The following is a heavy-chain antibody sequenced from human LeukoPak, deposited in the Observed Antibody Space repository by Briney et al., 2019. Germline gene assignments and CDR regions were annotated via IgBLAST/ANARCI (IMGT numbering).Heavy chain of an antibody. D-gene: IGHD3-10*02. J-gene: IGHJ6*04. CDR3: AELGITMIGGV. CDR2: LSSSGSAF. CDR1: GFTFRSYE. V-gene: IGHV3-48*03. Sequence: GGSLRLSCAASGFTFRSYEMNWVRQAPGKGLEWIAYLSSSGSAFSYADSVKGRFTIARDNAKNSVYLEMNSLRAEDTAVYYCAELGITMIGGVWGKGTTVTISS.